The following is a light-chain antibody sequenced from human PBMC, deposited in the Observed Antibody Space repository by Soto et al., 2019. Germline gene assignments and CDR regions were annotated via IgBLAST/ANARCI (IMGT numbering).Light chain of an antibody. CDR2: GAS. J-gene: IGKJ4*01. V-gene: IGKV3-15*01. CDR1: QSVSSN. CDR3: QQYNNWPLA. Sequence: EIVMTQSPATLSVSPGERASLSCRASQSVSSNLAWYHQKPGQAPRLLIYGASTRATGIPARFSGSGSGTEFTLTISSLQSADFAVYYCQQYNNWPLALGGGTKVDIK.